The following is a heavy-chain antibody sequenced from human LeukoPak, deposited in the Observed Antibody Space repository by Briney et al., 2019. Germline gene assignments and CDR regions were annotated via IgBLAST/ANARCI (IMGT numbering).Heavy chain of an antibody. D-gene: IGHD1-26*01. CDR3: ARGGSGTYYHY. CDR1: GGSITSYH. V-gene: IGHV4-59*01. CDR2: IYYSGST. Sequence: SSETLSLTCTVSGGSITSYHYSWIRQPPGKGLEWIGYIYYSGSTNYNPSLKSRVTISVDTSKNQFSLKLSSVTAADTAVYYCARGGSGTYYHYWGQGTLVPVSS. J-gene: IGHJ4*02.